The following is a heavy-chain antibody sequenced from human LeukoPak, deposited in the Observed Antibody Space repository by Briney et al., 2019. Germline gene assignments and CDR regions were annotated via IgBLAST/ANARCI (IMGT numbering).Heavy chain of an antibody. CDR1: GFTFGDYA. J-gene: IGHJ4*02. Sequence: PGGSLRLSCTASGFTFGDYAMSWVRQAPGKGLEWVGFIRSKAYGGTTEYAASVKGRFTISRDDSKSIAYLQMNSLKTEDTAVYYCTRVQVVVLTATHYFDYWGQGTLVTVPS. CDR2: IRSKAYGGTT. V-gene: IGHV3-49*04. CDR3: TRVQVVVLTATHYFDY. D-gene: IGHD2-15*01.